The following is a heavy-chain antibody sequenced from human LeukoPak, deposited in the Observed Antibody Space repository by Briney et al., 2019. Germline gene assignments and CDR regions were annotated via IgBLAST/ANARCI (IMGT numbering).Heavy chain of an antibody. CDR3: AIVGCSGSDYFTDY. CDR1: GGSISRSRCY. J-gene: IGHJ4*02. CDR2: IYNNGDT. D-gene: IGHD5-12*01. Sequence: SETLSLTCSVSGGSISRSRCYWGWSRQPPGKGLEWIGTIYNNGDTYYNPSLKSRLAIYVDTSKNQFSLELTSVTAADTAVYYCAIVGCSGSDYFTDYWGQGTLVTVSS. V-gene: IGHV4-39*01.